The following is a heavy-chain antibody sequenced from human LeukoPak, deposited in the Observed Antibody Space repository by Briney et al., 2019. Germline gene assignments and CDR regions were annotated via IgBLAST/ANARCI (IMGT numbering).Heavy chain of an antibody. J-gene: IGHJ4*02. CDR3: ARSSGWKYNIDY. CDR1: GYTFTGYY. D-gene: IGHD6-19*01. CDR2: INPNSGGT. V-gene: IGHV1-2*02. Sequence: ASVKVSCKASGYTFTGYYMHWVRQAPGQGLEWMGWINPNSGGTNYAQKFQGRVAMTRDTSISTAYMELSRLRSDDTAVYYCARSSGWKYNIDYWGQGTLVTVSS.